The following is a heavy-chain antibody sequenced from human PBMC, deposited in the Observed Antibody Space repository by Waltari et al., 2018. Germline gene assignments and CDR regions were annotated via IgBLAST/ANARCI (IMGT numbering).Heavy chain of an antibody. V-gene: IGHV3-23*01. CDR3: AKDPRDYGGNYKDAFDI. J-gene: IGHJ3*02. Sequence: EVQLLESGGGLVQPGGSLRLSCAASGFTFSSYAMSWVRQAPGKGLEWVSAISGSGGSTYYADSVKGRFTISRDNSKNTLYLQMNSLRAEDTAVYYCAKDPRDYGGNYKDAFDIWGQGTMVTVSS. CDR1: GFTFSSYA. D-gene: IGHD2-21*02. CDR2: ISGSGGST.